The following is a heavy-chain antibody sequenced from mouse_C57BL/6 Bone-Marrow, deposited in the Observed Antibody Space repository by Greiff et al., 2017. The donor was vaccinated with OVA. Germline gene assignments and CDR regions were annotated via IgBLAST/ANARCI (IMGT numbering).Heavy chain of an antibody. D-gene: IGHD4-1*02. CDR1: GYTFTSYW. CDR3: ASPTGTDWYFDV. Sequence: VQLQQPGAELVKPGASVKLSCKASGYTFTSYWSEWVKQRPGQGLVWIGEIDPSDSYTNYNQKLKGKATLTVDTSSSTAYMQLSSLTSEDSAVYYCASPTGTDWYFDVWGTGTTVTVSS. V-gene: IGHV1-50*01. J-gene: IGHJ1*03. CDR2: IDPSDSYT.